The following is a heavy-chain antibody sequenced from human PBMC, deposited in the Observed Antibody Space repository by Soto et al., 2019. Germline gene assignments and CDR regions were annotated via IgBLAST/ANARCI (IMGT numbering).Heavy chain of an antibody. J-gene: IGHJ4*02. CDR1: GVTVGNNY. CDR3: ARNVPVTALGY. CDR2: TYSGGDT. V-gene: IGHV3-66*01. Sequence: EVRLVESGGGLVQPGGSLRLSCAASGVTVGNNYMSWVRQAPGKGLEWVSVTYSGGDTRYEDAVKGRFTRSRDSTKNTVYLQMDSLGDEATAVYFCARNVPVTALGYWGQGSLVTVSS. D-gene: IGHD4-17*01.